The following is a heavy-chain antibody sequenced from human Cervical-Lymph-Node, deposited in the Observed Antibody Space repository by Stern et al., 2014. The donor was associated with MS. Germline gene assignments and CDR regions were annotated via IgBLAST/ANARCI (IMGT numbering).Heavy chain of an antibody. J-gene: IGHJ3*02. D-gene: IGHD3-16*02. CDR3: AKTLGRSYHDPFDM. CDR1: GFTFDHYA. V-gene: IGHV3-9*01. CDR2: LSWYSGSR. Sequence: GESGGDLEQPGRSLRLSCVASGFTFDHYAMHWVRQAPGKGLEWVSCLSWYSGSRNSADYVKGRGTVSTDNAKNNVYLQMSSLRPEDTAFYYCAKTLGRSYHDPFDMWGQGTMVIVSS.